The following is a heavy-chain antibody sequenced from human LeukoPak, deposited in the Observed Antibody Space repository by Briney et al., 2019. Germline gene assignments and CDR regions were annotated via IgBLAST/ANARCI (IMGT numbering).Heavy chain of an antibody. V-gene: IGHV1-2*04. Sequence: ASVKVSCKASGYTFTGYYMHWVRQAPGQGLEWMGWINPNSGGTNYAQKFQGWVTMTRDTSISTAYMELSRLRSDDTAVYYCARGHSGSYYNWFDPWGQGTLVTVSS. CDR2: INPNSGGT. CDR3: ARGHSGSYYNWFDP. CDR1: GYTFTGYY. D-gene: IGHD1-26*01. J-gene: IGHJ5*02.